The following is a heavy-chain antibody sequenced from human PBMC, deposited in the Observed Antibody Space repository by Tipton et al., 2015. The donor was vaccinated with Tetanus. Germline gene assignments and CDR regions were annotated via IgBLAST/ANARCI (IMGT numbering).Heavy chain of an antibody. J-gene: IGHJ6*02. CDR1: GYTFTSYG. V-gene: IGHV1-18*01. Sequence: QSGPEVKKPGASVKVSCEASGYTFTSYGISWVRQAPGQGLEWMGWISAYNGNTNYAQKLQGRVTMTTDTSTSTAYMEMRSLRSDDTAVYYCARGASYGPDYYYGMDVWGQGTTVTVSS. D-gene: IGHD5-18*01. CDR2: ISAYNGNT. CDR3: ARGASYGPDYYYGMDV.